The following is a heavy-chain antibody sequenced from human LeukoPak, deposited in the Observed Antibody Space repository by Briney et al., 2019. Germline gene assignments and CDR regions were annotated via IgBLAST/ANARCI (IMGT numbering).Heavy chain of an antibody. Sequence: GGSLRLSCATSGFNFSDSRMTWVRQAPGKGLQWVANINRDGTEKHFLDSVEGRFTISRDNAKKSLYLLMNSLRPQGTAVYFCVRGDWYFEYWGQGTLVTVSS. CDR3: VRGDWYFEY. CDR1: GFNFSDSR. CDR2: INRDGTEK. V-gene: IGHV3-7*04. D-gene: IGHD2-21*01. J-gene: IGHJ4*02.